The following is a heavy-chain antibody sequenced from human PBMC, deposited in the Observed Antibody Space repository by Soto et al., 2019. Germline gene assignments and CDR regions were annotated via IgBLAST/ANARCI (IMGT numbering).Heavy chain of an antibody. Sequence: QVQLVESGGGVVQPGRSLRLYCAGSGFSFSSYTMHWVRQAPGKGLEWVALISFDSSNKYYAASVKGRFSISRDNSKNTVFLQMDSLRPDDTALYYCARDRLRLGELSLIGYFDYWGQGTLVTVSS. CDR3: ARDRLRLGELSLIGYFDY. D-gene: IGHD3-16*02. CDR1: GFSFSSYT. J-gene: IGHJ4*02. V-gene: IGHV3-30*01. CDR2: ISFDSSNK.